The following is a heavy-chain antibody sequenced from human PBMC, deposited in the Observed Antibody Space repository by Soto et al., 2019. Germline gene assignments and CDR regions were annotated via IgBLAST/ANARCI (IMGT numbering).Heavy chain of an antibody. CDR1: GGSFSGYY. CDR3: APLRHDYIWGSYRKNHDWTDY. V-gene: IGHV4-34*01. CDR2: INHSGST. D-gene: IGHD3-16*02. J-gene: IGHJ4*02. Sequence: LEILSLTCAVYGGSFSGYYWSWIRQPPGKGLEWIGEINHSGSTNYNPSLKSRVTISVDTSKNQFSLKLSSVTAADTAVYYCAPLRHDYIWGSYRKNHDWTDYWGQGTLVTVSS.